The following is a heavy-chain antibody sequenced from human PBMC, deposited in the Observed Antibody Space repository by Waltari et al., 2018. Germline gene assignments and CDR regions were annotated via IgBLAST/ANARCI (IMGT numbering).Heavy chain of an antibody. CDR3: ARDLRGTSNAFDI. J-gene: IGHJ3*02. D-gene: IGHD2-2*01. Sequence: QVQLVQSGAEVKKPGSSVKVSCKASGGTFSSYAISWVRQAPGQGLEWRGRRIPILGIANYAQKFQGRVTITAYKSTSTAYMELSSLRSEDTAVYYCARDLRGTSNAFDIWGQGTMVTVSS. V-gene: IGHV1-69*09. CDR1: GGTFSSYA. CDR2: RIPILGIA.